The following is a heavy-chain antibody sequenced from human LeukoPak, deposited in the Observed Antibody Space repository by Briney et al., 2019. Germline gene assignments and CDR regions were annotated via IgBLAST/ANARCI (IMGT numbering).Heavy chain of an antibody. CDR2: IYYSGST. V-gene: IGHV4-39*07. D-gene: IGHD5-18*01. J-gene: IGHJ4*02. CDR3: ARDPLGLHDY. CDR1: GGSISSGDYY. Sequence: SETLSLTCTVSGGSISSGDYYWSWIRQPPGKGLEWIGSIYYSGSTYYNPSLKSRVTISVDTSKNQFSLELSSVTAADTAVYYCARDPLGLHDYWGQGTLVTVSS.